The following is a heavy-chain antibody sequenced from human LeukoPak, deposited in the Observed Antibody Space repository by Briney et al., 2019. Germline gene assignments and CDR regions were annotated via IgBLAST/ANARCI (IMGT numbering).Heavy chain of an antibody. CDR3: AKKERRVSAKTSYLDF. V-gene: IGHV3-30*02. CDR1: GFVFSNYG. D-gene: IGHD5-24*01. CDR2: IRYDGNNE. Sequence: GGSLRLSCAASGFVFSNYGIHWIRQSPDKRLQWVAFIRYDGNNEYYADFVKGRFALSRDNSKNTAYLHLNSLRPDDTAVYFCAKKERRVSAKTSYLDFWGQGTLVTVSP. J-gene: IGHJ4*02.